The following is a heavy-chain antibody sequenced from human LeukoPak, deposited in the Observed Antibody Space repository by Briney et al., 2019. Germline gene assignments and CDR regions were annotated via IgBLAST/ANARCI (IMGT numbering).Heavy chain of an antibody. J-gene: IGHJ5*02. D-gene: IGHD3-9*01. V-gene: IGHV1-24*01. CDR2: FDPEDGET. CDR1: GYTLTELS. Sequence: ASVKVSCKVSGYTLTELSMHWVRQAPGKGLEWMGGFDPEDGETIYAQKFQGRVTMTKDTSTDTAYMELSSLRSEDTAVYYCATGLRYFDWLIHWGQGTLVTVSS. CDR3: ATGLRYFDWLIH.